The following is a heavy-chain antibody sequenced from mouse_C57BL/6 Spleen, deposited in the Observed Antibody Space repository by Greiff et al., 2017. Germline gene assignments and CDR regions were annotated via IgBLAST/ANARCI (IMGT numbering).Heavy chain of an antibody. V-gene: IGHV1-54*01. D-gene: IGHD1-1*01. CDR1: GYAFTNYL. Sequence: QVQLQQSGAELVRPGTSVKVSCKASGYAFTNYLIEWVKQRPGQGLEWIGVINPGSGGTNYNEKFKGKATLTADKSSSTAYMQLSSLTSEDSAVYCCARRFTTVVVRDYWGQGTTLTVSS. CDR3: ARRFTTVVVRDY. J-gene: IGHJ2*01. CDR2: INPGSGGT.